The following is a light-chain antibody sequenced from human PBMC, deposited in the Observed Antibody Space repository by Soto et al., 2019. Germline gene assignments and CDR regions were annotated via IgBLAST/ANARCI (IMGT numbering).Light chain of an antibody. CDR1: QSISTW. CDR3: HQYNTYPWT. CDR2: DAS. V-gene: IGKV1-5*01. Sequence: IQVTQSPSSLSASVGDRVTITCRASQSISTWLAWYQQKPGKATKLLIYDASSLQSGVPSRVSGSGSGTEFTLTISSLQPDDVATYYCHQYNTYPWTFGQGTKVDIK. J-gene: IGKJ1*01.